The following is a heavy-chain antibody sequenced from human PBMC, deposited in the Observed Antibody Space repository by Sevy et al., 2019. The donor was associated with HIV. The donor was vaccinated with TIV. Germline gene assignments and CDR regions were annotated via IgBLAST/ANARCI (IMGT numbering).Heavy chain of an antibody. CDR3: ARDLPPSATTVAHFDC. J-gene: IGHJ4*02. CDR1: GFTFSSYE. V-gene: IGHV3-48*03. D-gene: IGHD4-17*01. CDR2: ISSSGTTI. Sequence: GGSLRLSCAASGFTFSSYEMNWVRQAPGKGLQWVSYISSSGTTIYYVDSVKGRFTISRDNAKNSLYLQMNSLRAEDTAVYYCARDLPPSATTVAHFDCWGQGTLVTVSS.